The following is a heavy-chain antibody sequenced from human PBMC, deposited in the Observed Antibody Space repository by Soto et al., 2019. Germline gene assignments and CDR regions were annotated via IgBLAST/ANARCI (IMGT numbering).Heavy chain of an antibody. J-gene: IGHJ6*02. Sequence: SVKVSCKASGFTFINSAVQWVRQARGQRLEWIGWIVVGSGHTNYAEKFHERVTITRDMSTSTAYMEVSSLRSEDTAVYYCAATLDSGSGSGYYGMGVWGHGTTVTVSS. CDR3: AATLDSGSGSGYYGMGV. D-gene: IGHD3-10*01. CDR2: IVVGSGHT. CDR1: GFTFINSA. V-gene: IGHV1-58*01.